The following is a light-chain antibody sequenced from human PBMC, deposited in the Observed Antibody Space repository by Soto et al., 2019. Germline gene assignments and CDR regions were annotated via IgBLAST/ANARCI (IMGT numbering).Light chain of an antibody. J-gene: IGKJ4*01. Sequence: DIQMTQSPSTLSASVGDRVTITCRASQSISSWLAWYQQKPGKAPKLLIYQASSLQSGVPSRFSGSGSGTKFTPTISSLQPDDFATYYCQSGVTFGGGTKVDIK. CDR1: QSISSW. V-gene: IGKV1-5*03. CDR3: QSGVT. CDR2: QAS.